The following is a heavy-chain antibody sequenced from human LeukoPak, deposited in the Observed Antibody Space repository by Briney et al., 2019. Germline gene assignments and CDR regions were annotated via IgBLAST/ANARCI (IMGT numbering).Heavy chain of an antibody. J-gene: IGHJ5*02. CDR1: GYSISSGYY. Sequence: PSETLSLTCTVSGYSISSGYYWGWIRQPPGKGLEWIGYIYYTGSTNYNPSLKSRVTISVDTSKNQFFLKLSSVTAADTAVYYCARDLGADYGDYIFDPWGQGTLVTVSS. CDR2: IYYTGST. V-gene: IGHV4-61*01. D-gene: IGHD4-17*01. CDR3: ARDLGADYGDYIFDP.